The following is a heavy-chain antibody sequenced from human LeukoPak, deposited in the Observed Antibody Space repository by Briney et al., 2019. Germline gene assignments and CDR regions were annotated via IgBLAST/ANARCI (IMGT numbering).Heavy chain of an antibody. D-gene: IGHD3-22*01. CDR3: ARGDFHDSSGHYY. Sequence: PGGSLRLSCAASGFTFSDYYMSWIRQAPGKGPEWVSYISSSSSYTNYADSVKGRFIISRDNAKNSLYLQMNSLRAEDTAVYYCARGDFHDSSGHYYWGHGTLVTVYS. CDR1: GFTFSDYY. J-gene: IGHJ4*01. V-gene: IGHV3-11*06. CDR2: ISSSSSYT.